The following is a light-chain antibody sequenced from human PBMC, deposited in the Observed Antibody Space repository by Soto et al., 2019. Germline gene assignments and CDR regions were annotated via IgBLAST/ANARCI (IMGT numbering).Light chain of an antibody. CDR1: SSDVGRYNY. CDR2: DVS. V-gene: IGLV2-11*01. J-gene: IGLJ2*01. CDR3: CSYAGSSTSVV. Sequence: QSALTQPRSVSGSPGQSVTISCTGTSSDVGRYNYVSWYQQHPGKAPKLMIYDVSKRPSGVPDRFSGSKSGNTASLTISGLQAEDEADYYCCSYAGSSTSVVFGGGTQLTVL.